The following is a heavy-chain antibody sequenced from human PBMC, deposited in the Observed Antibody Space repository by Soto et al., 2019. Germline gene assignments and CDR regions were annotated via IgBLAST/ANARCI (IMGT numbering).Heavy chain of an antibody. CDR1: GGSINSSSYF. V-gene: IGHV4-39*01. J-gene: IGHJ5*02. CDR3: ARHYSSGSRNWFDP. Sequence: QLQLQESGPGLVKPSETLSLTCSVSGGSINSSSYFWGWVCQPPGKGLEWIGSIYYSGSTYYNPSLRSRVTISVDTSKNQFSLKLRSVTAADTAVFYCARHYSSGSRNWFDPWGQGTLVTVSS. D-gene: IGHD6-19*01. CDR2: IYYSGST.